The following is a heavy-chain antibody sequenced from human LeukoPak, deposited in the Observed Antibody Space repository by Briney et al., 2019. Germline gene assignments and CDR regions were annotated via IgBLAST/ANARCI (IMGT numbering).Heavy chain of an antibody. D-gene: IGHD2-15*01. CDR3: GRGGYCSGGTCYRFNAFDI. V-gene: IGHV3-53*01. CDR1: EFTVSRNY. J-gene: IGHJ3*02. Sequence: PGGSLRLSCTASEFTVSRNYMLWVRQAPGKGLEWVSLIFSNGDTHYADSVKGRFTISTDNAKNSLYLQMNSLRAEDTAVYYCGRGGYCSGGTCYRFNAFDIWGQGTTVTVSS. CDR2: IFSNGDT.